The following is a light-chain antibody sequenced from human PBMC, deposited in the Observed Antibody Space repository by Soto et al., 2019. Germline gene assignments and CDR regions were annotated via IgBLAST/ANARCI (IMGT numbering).Light chain of an antibody. Sequence: DLVMTQSPLSLPVTPGEPASISCRSSQSLLHSDGYNYLDWYLQKPGQSPQLLIYLGSNRASGVPDRFSGSGSGTDFTLIISRAEAEDVGVYYCMQARQTPWTFGQGTKVEIK. CDR3: MQARQTPWT. J-gene: IGKJ1*01. CDR1: QSLLHSDGYNY. V-gene: IGKV2-28*01. CDR2: LGS.